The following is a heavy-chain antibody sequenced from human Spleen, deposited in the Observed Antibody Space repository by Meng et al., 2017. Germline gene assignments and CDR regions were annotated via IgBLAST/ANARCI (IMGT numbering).Heavy chain of an antibody. Sequence: QGQLQESGPGLVKPSGTLSLTCAVSGGSISSSNWWSWVRQPPGKGLEWIGEIYHSGSTNYNPSLKSRVTISVDKSKNQFSLKLSSVTAADTAVYYCARSDFWSGYKGRVWYFDLWGRGTLVTVSS. V-gene: IGHV4-4*02. CDR2: IYHSGST. D-gene: IGHD3-3*01. J-gene: IGHJ2*01. CDR3: ARSDFWSGYKGRVWYFDL. CDR1: GGSISSSNW.